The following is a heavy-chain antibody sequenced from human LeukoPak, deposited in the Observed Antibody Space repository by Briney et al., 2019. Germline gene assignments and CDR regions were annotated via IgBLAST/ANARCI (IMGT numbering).Heavy chain of an antibody. J-gene: IGHJ4*02. CDR1: GYTFTGYY. V-gene: IGHV1-2*02. Sequence: ASVKVSCTASGYTFTGYYMHWVRQAPGQGLEWMGWINPNSGGTNYAQKFQGRVTMTRDTSISTAYMELSRLRSDDTAVYYCARNLRYFDWLLYYWGQGTLVTVSS. D-gene: IGHD3-9*01. CDR3: ARNLRYFDWLLYY. CDR2: INPNSGGT.